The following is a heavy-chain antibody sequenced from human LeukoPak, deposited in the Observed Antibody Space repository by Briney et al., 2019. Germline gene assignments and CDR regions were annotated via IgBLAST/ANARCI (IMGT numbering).Heavy chain of an antibody. J-gene: IGHJ4*02. V-gene: IGHV3-23*01. CDR2: INNSGGST. D-gene: IGHD6-6*01. CDR1: GFTFSNYA. Sequence: GGSLRLSCAASGFTFSNYALSWVRQAPGKGLERVSAINNSGGSTYYADSVKVRFTISRDNSKNTLYLQMNSLRADDTAFYYCARLYSSSSGLRASDYWGQGTLVTVSS. CDR3: ARLYSSSSGLRASDY.